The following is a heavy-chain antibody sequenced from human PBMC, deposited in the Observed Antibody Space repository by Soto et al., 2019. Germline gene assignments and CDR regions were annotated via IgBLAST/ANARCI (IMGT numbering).Heavy chain of an antibody. CDR2: INHSGST. CDR3: ARELERSEYFDY. D-gene: IGHD1-1*01. CDR1: GGSFSGYY. V-gene: IGHV4-34*01. J-gene: IGHJ4*02. Sequence: PSETLSLTCAVYGGSFSGYYWSWIRQPPGKGLEWIGEINHSGSTNYNPSLKSRVTISVDTSKNQFSLKLSSVTAADTAVYYCARELERSEYFDYWGQGTLVTVSS.